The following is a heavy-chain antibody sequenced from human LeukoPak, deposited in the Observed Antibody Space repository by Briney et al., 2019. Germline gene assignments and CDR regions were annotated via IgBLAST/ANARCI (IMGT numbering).Heavy chain of an antibody. CDR2: ITCMSSNT. CDR1: GFPFSSYA. CDR3: ATSLRFARGWLPPTYFDN. D-gene: IGHD6-19*01. Sequence: GSLGLSFAASGFPFSSYAMSWGRPAPGKGLGWGSSITCMSSNTYYADSVKGRFTILRDNSKNTLYLRMNSLRAEDTAVYYCATSLRFARGWLPPTYFDNWGQGTLVTVSS. V-gene: IGHV3-23*01. J-gene: IGHJ4*02.